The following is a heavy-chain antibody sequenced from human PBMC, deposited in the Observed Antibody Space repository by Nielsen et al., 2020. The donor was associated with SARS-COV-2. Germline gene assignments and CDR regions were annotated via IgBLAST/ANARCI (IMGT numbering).Heavy chain of an antibody. CDR3: ARLGTAAGLDY. D-gene: IGHD6-13*01. CDR2: ISSSSSYI. CDR1: GFTFSSYS. V-gene: IGHV3-21*01. Sequence: GESLKISCAASGFTFSSYSMNWVRQAPGKGLEWVSSISSSSSYIYYADSVKGRFTISRDNAKSSLYLQMNSLRAEDTAVYYCARLGTAAGLDYWGQGTLVTVSS. J-gene: IGHJ4*02.